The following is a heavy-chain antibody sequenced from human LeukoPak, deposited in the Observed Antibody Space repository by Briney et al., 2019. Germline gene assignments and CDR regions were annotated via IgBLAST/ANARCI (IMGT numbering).Heavy chain of an antibody. J-gene: IGHJ4*02. CDR1: GFTLTNYW. D-gene: IGHD3-16*01. CDR2: INQDGSDR. Sequence: GGSLRLSCVATGFTLTNYWMSWVRQAPGKGLEWVANINQDGSDRDYADSVKGRFTIHRDNPKNSLYLQMNSLRPEDSGVCYWAGGGGSVDYWGQGTLVTVSS. V-gene: IGHV3-7*04. CDR3: AGGGGSVDY.